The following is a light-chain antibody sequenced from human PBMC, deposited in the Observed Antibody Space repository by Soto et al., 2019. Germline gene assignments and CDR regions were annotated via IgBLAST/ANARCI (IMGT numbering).Light chain of an antibody. CDR2: DAP. Sequence: DIQMTQSPSTLSASVGGGVAITCRASQSINNWLAWYQLKPGKAPKLLIYDAPTLESGVPSRFSGSGSGTDFPLTISSLQPEDFATYYCLQHTNFPLTFGQGTRLEI. CDR1: QSINNW. J-gene: IGKJ5*01. CDR3: LQHTNFPLT. V-gene: IGKV1-5*01.